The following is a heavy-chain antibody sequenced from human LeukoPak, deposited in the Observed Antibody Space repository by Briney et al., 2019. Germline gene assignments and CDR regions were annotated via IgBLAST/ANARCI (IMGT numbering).Heavy chain of an antibody. CDR3: AGGIAARPLYHYGLDV. CDR1: GFTFSSYA. CDR2: ISVSGANT. D-gene: IGHD6-6*01. Sequence: GGSLRLSCAASGFTFSSYAMSWVRQAPGKGLEWVSVISVSGANTYYADSVKGRFTISRDNSKNTLYLQMNSLRAEDTAVYYCAGGIAARPLYHYGLDVWGQGTTVTVSS. J-gene: IGHJ6*02. V-gene: IGHV3-23*01.